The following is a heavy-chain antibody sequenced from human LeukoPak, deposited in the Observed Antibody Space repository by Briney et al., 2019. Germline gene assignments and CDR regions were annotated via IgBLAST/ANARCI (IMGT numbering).Heavy chain of an antibody. J-gene: IGHJ3*02. V-gene: IGHV3-23*01. D-gene: IGHD1-26*01. CDR3: AKDGSDIYVRGAFDI. CDR2: ISGSGGRL. CDR1: GFTFNNHA. Sequence: GGSLRLSCAASGFTFNNHAMSWVRLAPGRGLEWVSGISGSGGRLFHADSVKGRFTISRDNSKNTLYLQMNSLRVEDTAVYYCAKDGSDIYVRGAFDIWGQGTMVTVSS.